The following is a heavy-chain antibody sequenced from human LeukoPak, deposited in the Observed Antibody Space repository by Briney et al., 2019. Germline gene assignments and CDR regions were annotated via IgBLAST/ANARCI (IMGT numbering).Heavy chain of an antibody. CDR1: GYTFTDYY. V-gene: IGHV1-2*02. D-gene: IGHD4/OR15-4a*01. J-gene: IGHJ4*02. CDR3: ARGAKQY. Sequence: ASVKVSCKTSGYTFTDYYIHWIRQAPGQGLEWMGWISPDTGVTTSAQNFEGRVTLTWDTSITSTFMELTNLRPDDTAVYYCARGAKQYWGQGTLVTVSS. CDR2: ISPDTGVT.